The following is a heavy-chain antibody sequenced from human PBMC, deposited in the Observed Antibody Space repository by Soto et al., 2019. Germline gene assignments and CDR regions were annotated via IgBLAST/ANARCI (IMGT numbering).Heavy chain of an antibody. CDR3: AKDRWAGGFDY. V-gene: IGHV3-23*01. CDR1: GFTFSNYA. J-gene: IGHJ4*02. CDR2: VSATAGTT. Sequence: GGSLRLSCAASGFTFSNYALSWVRQAPGKGLEWVSLVSATAGTTYYTDYVEGRFTISRDNSRNTVYLQMNSPRADDTAVYYWAKDRWAGGFDYWGQGTLVTVSS. D-gene: IGHD1-26*01.